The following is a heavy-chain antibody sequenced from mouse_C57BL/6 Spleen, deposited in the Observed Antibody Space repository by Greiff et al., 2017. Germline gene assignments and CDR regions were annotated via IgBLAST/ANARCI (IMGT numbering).Heavy chain of an antibody. Sequence: EVQGVESGGGLVKPGGSLKLSCAASGFTFSDYGMHWVRQAPEKGLEWVAYISSGSSTIYYADTVKGRFTIARDNAKNTLFLQMTSLRSEDTAMYYCARSDYDRDYYAMDYWGKGTSVTVSS. CDR3: ARSDYDRDYYAMDY. CDR2: ISSGSSTI. CDR1: GFTFSDYG. D-gene: IGHD2-4*01. V-gene: IGHV5-17*01. J-gene: IGHJ4*01.